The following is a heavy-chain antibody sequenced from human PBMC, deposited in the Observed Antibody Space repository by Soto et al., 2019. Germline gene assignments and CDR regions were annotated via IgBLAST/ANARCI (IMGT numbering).Heavy chain of an antibody. CDR3: ARNTLSAAGSDNYGLDA. Sequence: QVQLVESGGGLVEPGGSLRLSCATSGFTFSDHYMSWIRQAPGKGLAWVAYISGSGFTIYNADSVKGRFTISRDNAKNSVYLQMDSLRAEDTAVYYCARNTLSAAGSDNYGLDAWGRETTVAVSS. D-gene: IGHD6-13*01. CDR1: GFTFSDHY. CDR2: ISGSGFTI. J-gene: IGHJ6*02. V-gene: IGHV3-11*01.